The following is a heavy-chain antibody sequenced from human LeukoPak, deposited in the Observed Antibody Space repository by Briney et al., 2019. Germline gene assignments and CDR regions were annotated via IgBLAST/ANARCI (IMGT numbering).Heavy chain of an antibody. CDR1: GYTFTGYY. V-gene: IGHV1-2*06. D-gene: IGHD1-20*01. CDR2: INPNSGGT. J-gene: IGHJ4*02. CDR3: ARVLSNWNVAPFGY. Sequence: GASVKVSCKASGYTFTGYYMHWVRQAPGQGLEWMGRINPNSGGTNYAQKFQGRVTMTRATSISTAYMELSRLRSDDTAVYYCARVLSNWNVAPFGYWGQGTLVTVSS.